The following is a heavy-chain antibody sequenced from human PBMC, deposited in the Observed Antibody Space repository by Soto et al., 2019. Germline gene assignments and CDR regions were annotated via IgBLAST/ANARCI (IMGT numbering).Heavy chain of an antibody. D-gene: IGHD4-4*01. V-gene: IGHV1-18*01. J-gene: IGHJ3*02. Sequence: GDSVKVSCKASGYTFTSFGISGVRQAPGQGLEWMGWISAYNGNTNYAQMLQGRVTMTTDTSTSTVYMELSSLRSEDTAVYYCARGMTTVTSDAFDIWGQGTMVTVSS. CDR2: ISAYNGNT. CDR3: ARGMTTVTSDAFDI. CDR1: GYTFTSFG.